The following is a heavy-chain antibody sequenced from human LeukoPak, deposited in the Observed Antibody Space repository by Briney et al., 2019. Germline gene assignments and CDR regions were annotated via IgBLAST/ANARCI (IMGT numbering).Heavy chain of an antibody. J-gene: IGHJ5*02. D-gene: IGHD1-7*01. CDR2: MNPNSGNT. CDR3: ARGRFLELRWNWFDP. Sequence: VASVNVSCKASGYTFTSYDINWVRQATGQGLEWMGWMNPNSGNTGYAQKFQGRVTMTRNTSISTAYMELSSLRSEDTAVYYCARGRFLELRWNWFDPWGQGTLVTVSS. CDR1: GYTFTSYD. V-gene: IGHV1-8*01.